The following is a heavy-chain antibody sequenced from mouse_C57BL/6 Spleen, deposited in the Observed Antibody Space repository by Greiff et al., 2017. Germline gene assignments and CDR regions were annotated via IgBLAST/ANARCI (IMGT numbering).Heavy chain of an antibody. V-gene: IGHV3-6*01. J-gene: IGHJ4*01. Sequence: EVKLQESGPGLVKPSQSLSLTCSVTGYSITSGYYWNWIRQFPGNKLEWMGYISYDGSNNYNPSLKNRISITRDTSKNQFFLKLNSVTTEDTATYYCARSYGSSYRYAMDYWGQGTSVTVSS. CDR1: GYSITSGYY. D-gene: IGHD1-1*01. CDR2: ISYDGSN. CDR3: ARSYGSSYRYAMDY.